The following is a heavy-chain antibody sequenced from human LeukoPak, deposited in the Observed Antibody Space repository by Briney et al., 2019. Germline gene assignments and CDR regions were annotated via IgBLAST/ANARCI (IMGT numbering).Heavy chain of an antibody. D-gene: IGHD3-3*01. CDR2: IYYSGST. V-gene: IGHV4-39*01. J-gene: IGHJ6*03. CDR1: GGSINSGNYY. CDR3: ARIQAPYYDFWSGYYENYMDV. Sequence: SETLSLTCSVSGGSINSGNYYWGWIRQPPGKGLEWIGSIYYSGSTYYNPSLKSRVTISVDTSKNQFSLKLSSVTAADTAVYYCARIQAPYYDFWSGYYENYMDVWGKGTTVTVSS.